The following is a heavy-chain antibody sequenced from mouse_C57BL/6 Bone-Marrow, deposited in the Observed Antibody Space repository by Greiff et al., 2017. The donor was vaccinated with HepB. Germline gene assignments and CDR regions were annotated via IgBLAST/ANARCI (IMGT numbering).Heavy chain of an antibody. D-gene: IGHD2-4*01. Sequence: VQLQQSGPGLVQPSQSLSITCTVSGFSLTSYGVHWVRQSPGKGLEWLGVIWRGGSTDYNAAFMSRLSITKDNSKSQVFFKMNSLQADDTAIYYCAKNRGGRLRLYAMDYWGQGTSVTVSS. CDR3: AKNRGGRLRLYAMDY. CDR1: GFSLTSYG. J-gene: IGHJ4*01. CDR2: IWRGGST. V-gene: IGHV2-5*01.